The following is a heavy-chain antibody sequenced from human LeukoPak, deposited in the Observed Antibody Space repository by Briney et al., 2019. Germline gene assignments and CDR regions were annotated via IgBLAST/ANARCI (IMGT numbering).Heavy chain of an antibody. V-gene: IGHV3-48*04. CDR2: ISSSGVTI. J-gene: IGHJ4*02. D-gene: IGHD3-22*01. CDR1: GFTFSTCS. Sequence: GGSLRLSCAASGFTFSTCSMNWVRQAPGKGLEWVSYISSSGVTIYYADSVKGRFTISRDNAKNSLYLQMNSLRAEDTAVYYCARDNAESTYYYDSSGQIFDYWGQGTLVTVSS. CDR3: ARDNAESTYYYDSSGQIFDY.